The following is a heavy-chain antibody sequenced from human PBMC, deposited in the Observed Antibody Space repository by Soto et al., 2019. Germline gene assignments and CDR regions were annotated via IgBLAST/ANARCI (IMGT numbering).Heavy chain of an antibody. D-gene: IGHD1-1*01. CDR3: ARLEGLATISYYFDF. CDR1: GGSITNFY. J-gene: IGHJ4*02. CDR2: IYYSGNT. V-gene: IGHV4-59*05. Sequence: PSETLSLTCTVSGGSITNFYWSWIRQPPGKGLEWIGSIYYSGNTYYNPSLQTRVTISLDKSKSQFSLRLNSVTAADSAVYFCARLEGLATISYYFDFWGQGAQVTVSS.